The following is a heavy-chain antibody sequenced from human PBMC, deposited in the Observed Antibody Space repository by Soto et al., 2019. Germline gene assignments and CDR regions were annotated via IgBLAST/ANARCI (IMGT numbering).Heavy chain of an antibody. CDR2: ISPSGPTT. D-gene: IGHD3-3*01. Sequence: QVQLVQSGAEVKKPGASANLSCKASGDTFKNFYIHWVRQAPGQGLEWLGMISPSGPTTTYPQKFQGIVTMTRDTSNSTFYMELSNLRSDGTAIYYCARHFGMVKEYYYSSGMDVWGQGPTFTVSS. CDR1: GDTFKNFY. V-gene: IGHV1-46*02. CDR3: ARHFGMVKEYYYSSGMDV. J-gene: IGHJ6*02.